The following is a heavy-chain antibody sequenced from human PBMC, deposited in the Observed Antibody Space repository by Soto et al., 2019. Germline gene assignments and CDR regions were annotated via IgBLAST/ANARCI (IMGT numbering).Heavy chain of an antibody. CDR1: GGSISSTSYY. CDR3: ARQGWSAGGGMDV. J-gene: IGHJ6*02. Sequence: SETLSLTCTVSGGSISSTSYYWGWIRQPPGKGLEWIGTIYYSGRTYYNPSLKSRVTISVDTSINQFSLKLSSVTAADTAVFYCARQGWSAGGGMDVWGQGTTVTVSS. D-gene: IGHD3-3*01. V-gene: IGHV4-39*01. CDR2: IYYSGRT.